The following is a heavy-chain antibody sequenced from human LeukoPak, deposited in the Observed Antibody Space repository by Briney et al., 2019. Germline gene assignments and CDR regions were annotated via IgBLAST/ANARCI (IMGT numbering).Heavy chain of an antibody. J-gene: IGHJ4*02. CDR1: GFTFSSYA. CDR3: ARDRDSSGWYGDY. D-gene: IGHD6-19*01. CDR2: ISYDGSNK. V-gene: IGHV3-30-3*01. Sequence: GGSLRLSCAASGFTFSSYAMHWVRQAPGKGLEWVAVISYDGSNKYYADSVKGRFTISRDNSKNTLYLQMNSLRAEDTAVYYCARDRDSSGWYGDYWGQGTLVTVSS.